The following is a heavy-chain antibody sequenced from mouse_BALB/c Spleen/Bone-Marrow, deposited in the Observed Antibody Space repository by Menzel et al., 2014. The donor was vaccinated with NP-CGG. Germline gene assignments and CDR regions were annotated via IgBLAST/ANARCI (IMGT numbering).Heavy chain of an antibody. V-gene: IGHV1-80*01. Sequence: QVQLQQPGAELVRPGSSVKISCKASGYAFSSYWMNWVKQRPGQGLEWIGQIYPGDGDTNYNGNFKGKATLTADKSSSTAYMQPSSLTSEDSAVYFCARWYRDPHFAMDYWGPGTSVTVSS. CDR2: IYPGDGDT. J-gene: IGHJ4*01. CDR3: ARWYRDPHFAMDY. CDR1: GYAFSSYW. D-gene: IGHD2-14*01.